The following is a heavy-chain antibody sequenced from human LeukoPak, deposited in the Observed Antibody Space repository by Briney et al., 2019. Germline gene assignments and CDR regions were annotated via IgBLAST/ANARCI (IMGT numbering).Heavy chain of an antibody. Sequence: GGSLRLSCAASRFTFSNYAMSWVRQTPGKGLEWVSAISGSGGSTYYADSVKGRFTIARDNSKNTLYLQMNSLRAEDTALYYCAKDPLRYYDSPGENWFDPWGQGTLVTVSS. CDR3: AKDPLRYYDSPGENWFDP. CDR1: RFTFSNYA. D-gene: IGHD3-22*01. J-gene: IGHJ5*02. CDR2: ISGSGGST. V-gene: IGHV3-23*01.